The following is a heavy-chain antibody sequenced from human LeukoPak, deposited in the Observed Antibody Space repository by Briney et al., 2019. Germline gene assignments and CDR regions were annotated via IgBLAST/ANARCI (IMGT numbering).Heavy chain of an antibody. V-gene: IGHV3-66*02. CDR2: IYSGGST. J-gene: IGHJ4*02. CDR1: GLTVSSNY. D-gene: IGHD1/OR15-1a*01. Sequence: GGSLRLSCAASGLTVSSNYMSWVRQAPGKGLEWVSVIYSGGSTYYADSVKGRFTISRDNSKNTLYLQMNSLRAEDTAVYYCARGSITGTYFDYWGQGTLVTVSS. CDR3: ARGSITGTYFDY.